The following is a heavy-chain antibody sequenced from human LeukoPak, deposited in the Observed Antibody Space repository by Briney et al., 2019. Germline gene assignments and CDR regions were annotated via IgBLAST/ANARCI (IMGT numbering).Heavy chain of an antibody. D-gene: IGHD2-15*01. CDR2: IYYSGST. CDR3: ARDPLVGYCSGGSCSDAFDI. J-gene: IGHJ3*02. CDR1: GGSISSYY. V-gene: IGHV4-59*01. Sequence: PSETLSLTCTVSGGSISSYYWSWVRQPPGKGLEWMGYIYYSGSTHYNPSLKSRVTISVDTSKNQFSRKLSSVTAADTAVYYCARDPLVGYCSGGSCSDAFDIWGQGTMVTVSS.